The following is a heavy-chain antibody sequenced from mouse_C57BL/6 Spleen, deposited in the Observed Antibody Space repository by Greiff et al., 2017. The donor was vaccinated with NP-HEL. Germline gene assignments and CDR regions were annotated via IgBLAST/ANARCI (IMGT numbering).Heavy chain of an antibody. J-gene: IGHJ2*01. D-gene: IGHD2-4*01. CDR1: GFTFSSYT. CDR3: ARHNYDYDVDYFDY. Sequence: EVKVVESGGGLVKPGGSLKLSCAASGFTFSSYTMSWVRPTPEKRLEWVATISGGGGNTYYPDSVKGRFTISRDNAKNTLYLQMSSLRSEDTALYYCARHNYDYDVDYFDYWGQGTTLTVSS. CDR2: ISGGGGNT. V-gene: IGHV5-9*01.